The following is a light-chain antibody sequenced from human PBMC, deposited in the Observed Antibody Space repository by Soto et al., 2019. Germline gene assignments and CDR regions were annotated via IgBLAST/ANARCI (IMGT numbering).Light chain of an antibody. V-gene: IGKV1-5*03. CDR3: QQYNVYSWT. Sequence: DIQMTQSPSTLSASVGDRVTITCRASQSVSSWLAWYQQKPGKAPKLLIYKASSLERGVPSRFSGSGAGTEITLTISSLQPDDFATYYCQQYNVYSWTFGQGTEVVIK. J-gene: IGKJ1*01. CDR2: KAS. CDR1: QSVSSW.